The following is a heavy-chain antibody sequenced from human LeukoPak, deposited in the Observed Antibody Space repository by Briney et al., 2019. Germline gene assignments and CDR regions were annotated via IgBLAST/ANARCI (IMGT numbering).Heavy chain of an antibody. J-gene: IGHJ4*02. V-gene: IGHV4-30-2*01. CDR3: AKGREWELPNYFDY. CDR1: GGSISSGGYY. Sequence: SETLSLTCTVSGGSISSGGYYWSWIRQPPGKGLEWIGYIYHSGSTYYNPSLKSRVTISVDRSKNQFSLKLSSVTAADTAVYYCAKGREWELPNYFDYWGQGTLVTVSS. D-gene: IGHD1-26*01. CDR2: IYHSGST.